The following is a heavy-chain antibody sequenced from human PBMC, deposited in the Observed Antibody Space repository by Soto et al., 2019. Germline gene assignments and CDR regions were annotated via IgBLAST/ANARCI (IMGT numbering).Heavy chain of an antibody. Sequence: QVQLVQSGAEVKKPGSSVKVSCKASGGTFSSYAISWVRQAPGQGLEWLGGIIPIFGTANYAPKFQGRVTITAGESTSRAFMELSILRSEDTAVYYCGRGVVSWPSSTTFDYWGQGTLVTVSS. CDR3: GRGVVSWPSSTTFDY. V-gene: IGHV1-69*01. CDR1: GGTFSSYA. D-gene: IGHD2-2*01. J-gene: IGHJ4*02. CDR2: IIPIFGTA.